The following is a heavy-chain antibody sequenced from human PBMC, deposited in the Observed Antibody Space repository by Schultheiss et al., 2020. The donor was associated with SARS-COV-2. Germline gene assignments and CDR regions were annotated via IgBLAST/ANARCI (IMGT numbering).Heavy chain of an antibody. J-gene: IGHJ6*02. CDR1: GFSLSTSGMC. V-gene: IGHV2-70*01. Sequence: SGPTLVKPTQTLTLTCTFSGFSLSTSGMCVSWIRQPPGKALEWLALIDWDDDKFYSTSLKTRLTISKDTSKNQVVLTMTNMDPVDTATYYCARIPVGGSSWLNYYYYYGMDVWGQGTTVTVSS. CDR2: IDWDDDK. CDR3: ARIPVGGSSWLNYYYYYGMDV. D-gene: IGHD6-13*01.